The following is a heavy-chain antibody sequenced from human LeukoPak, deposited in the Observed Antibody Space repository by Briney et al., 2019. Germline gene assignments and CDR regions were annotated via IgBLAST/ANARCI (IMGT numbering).Heavy chain of an antibody. J-gene: IGHJ5*02. V-gene: IGHV4-38-2*01. CDR1: GYSISSGYY. CDR2: ISYSGST. D-gene: IGHD5-24*01. CDR3: ARQYTTTFRGLRIDWFDP. Sequence: RPSETLSLTCAVSGYSISSGYYWSWIRQAPGKGLELLGYISYSGSTNYSPSLKSRLTISVDTSRNQFSLTLNSVTAADTAVYYCARQYTTTFRGLRIDWFDPWGQGILVTVSS.